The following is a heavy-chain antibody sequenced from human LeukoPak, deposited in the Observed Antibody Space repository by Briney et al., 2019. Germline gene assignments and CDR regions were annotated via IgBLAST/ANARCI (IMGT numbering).Heavy chain of an antibody. D-gene: IGHD4-23*01. Sequence: SETLSLTCTVSGGSISSYYWSWIRQPPGKGLEWIGYIYYSGSTNYNPSLKSRVTISVDTSKNQFSLKLSSVTAADTAVYYCAREPSDYGGNSGNLDYWGQGTLVTVSS. CDR2: IYYSGST. J-gene: IGHJ4*02. CDR3: AREPSDYGGNSGNLDY. V-gene: IGHV4-59*01. CDR1: GGSISSYY.